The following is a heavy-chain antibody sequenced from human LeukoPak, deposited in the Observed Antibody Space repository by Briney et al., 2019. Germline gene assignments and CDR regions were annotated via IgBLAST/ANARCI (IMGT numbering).Heavy chain of an antibody. J-gene: IGHJ6*02. CDR3: APLAMDV. Sequence: GGSLRLSCVASGFTSSDHYMDWVRQAPGKGLEWVGRIRDKAHSYTTDYAASVKGRFTISRGDSKNSLYLQMNSLKTEDTAVYYCAPLAMDVWGQGTTVTVSS. CDR1: GFTSSDHY. CDR2: IRDKAHSYTT. D-gene: IGHD3-16*01. V-gene: IGHV3-72*01.